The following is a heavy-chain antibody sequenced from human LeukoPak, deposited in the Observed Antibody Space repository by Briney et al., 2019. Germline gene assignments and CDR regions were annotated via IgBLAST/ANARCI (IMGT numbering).Heavy chain of an antibody. CDR2: ISYDGRNQ. J-gene: IGHJ4*02. V-gene: IGHV3-30*19. D-gene: IGHD3-22*01. CDR3: ARAGFDTSGNSDPDY. Sequence: GGSLRLSCAASGFTFSTCGMHWVRQAPGKGLEWVAVISYDGRNQNFADSVKGRFTISRDNSKNTLYLQMNSLRTEDTAVYYCARAGFDTSGNSDPDYWGQGTLVTVSS. CDR1: GFTFSTCG.